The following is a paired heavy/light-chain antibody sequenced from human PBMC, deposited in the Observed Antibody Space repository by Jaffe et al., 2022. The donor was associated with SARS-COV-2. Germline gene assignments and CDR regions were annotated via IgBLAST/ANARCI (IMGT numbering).Light chain of an antibody. CDR1: SSDVGGYNF. CDR3: FSYAGSYTFGL. V-gene: IGLV2-11*01. CDR2: DVT. J-gene: IGLJ2*01. Sequence: QSALTQPRSVSGSPGQSVTISCTGTSSDVGGYNFVSWYQQHPGKAPKLIIYDVTKRPSGVPDRFSGSKSGSTASLTISGLLAEDEADYHCFSYAGSYTFGLFGGGTKLTVL.
Heavy chain of an antibody. D-gene: IGHD3-16*01. CDR1: GGSISSGSYY. J-gene: IGHJ2*01. Sequence: QVQLQESGPGLVKPSQTLVLTCSVSGGSISSGSYYWSWIRQPAGKGLEWIGRIYTSGSTNYNPSLKSRVIISADTSKNQFSLRLGSVTAADAAVYYCARADPVLFGSNWYFDFWGRGTLVTVSS. CDR2: IYTSGST. V-gene: IGHV4-61*02. CDR3: ARADPVLFGSNWYFDF.